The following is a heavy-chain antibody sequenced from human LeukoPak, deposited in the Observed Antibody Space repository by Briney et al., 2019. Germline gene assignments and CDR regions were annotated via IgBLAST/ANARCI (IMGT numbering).Heavy chain of an antibody. CDR2: IYPGDSDT. Sequence: GESLKISCKGSGYSFTSYWIGWVRQMPGKGLKWMGIIYPGDSDTRYSPSFQGQVTISADKSISTAYLQWSSLKASDTAMYYCARSLGITMVRGVIIRLRHAFDIWGQGTMVTVSS. D-gene: IGHD3-10*01. J-gene: IGHJ3*02. CDR1: GYSFTSYW. V-gene: IGHV5-51*01. CDR3: ARSLGITMVRGVIIRLRHAFDI.